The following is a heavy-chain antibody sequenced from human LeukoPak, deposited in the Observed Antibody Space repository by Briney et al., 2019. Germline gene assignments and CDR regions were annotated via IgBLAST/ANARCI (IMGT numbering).Heavy chain of an antibody. CDR1: GGSISSGGYY. J-gene: IGHJ6*02. CDR2: IYYSGST. D-gene: IGHD4-17*01. Sequence: SETLSLTCTVSGGSISSGGYYWSWIRQHPGKGLEWIGYIYYSGSTYYNPSLKSRVTISVDTSKNQFSLKLSSVTAADTAVYYCARRQDYGGNSPRYYYGMDVWGQGTTVTVSS. CDR3: ARRQDYGGNSPRYYYGMDV. V-gene: IGHV4-31*03.